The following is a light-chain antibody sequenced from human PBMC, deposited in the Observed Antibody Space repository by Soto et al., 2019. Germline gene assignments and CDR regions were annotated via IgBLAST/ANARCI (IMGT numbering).Light chain of an antibody. V-gene: IGKV3-20*01. Sequence: EIVLTQSPGTLSLSPGERATLSCRASQSVSSSYLAWYQQKFGQAPRLLIYGASSRATGIPDRFSGTGSGTDFTLTISRLEPEDFAVYYCQQHGSSLTWTFVQGTKVDIK. CDR2: GAS. CDR3: QQHGSSLTWT. J-gene: IGKJ1*01. CDR1: QSVSSSY.